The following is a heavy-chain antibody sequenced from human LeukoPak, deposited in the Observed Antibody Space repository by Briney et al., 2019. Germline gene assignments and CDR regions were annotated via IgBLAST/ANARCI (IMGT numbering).Heavy chain of an antibody. V-gene: IGHV3-66*01. CDR3: AREYRGVCRPVNCPLVA. CDR2: LYGDGSA. Sequence: PGGSLRLSCAASGFTVSNYFMSWVRQAPEKGLEWVSVLYGDGSAYYPDSVRGRFTISRDNSKNTLYLQMSSLRAEDTAVYFCAREYRGVCRPVNCPLVAWGQGTLVSVSS. J-gene: IGHJ5*02. CDR1: GFTVSNYF. D-gene: IGHD3-10*01.